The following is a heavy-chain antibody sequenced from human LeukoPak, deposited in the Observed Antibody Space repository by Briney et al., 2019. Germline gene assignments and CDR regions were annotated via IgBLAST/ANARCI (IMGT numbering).Heavy chain of an antibody. Sequence: QSGGSLRFSCAASGFTFSDYYMSWIRKAPGKGLEWVAVISYDGSNKYYADSVKGRFTISIDNSKNTLYLQMNSLRAEDTAVYYCAKPFYGSESYPPYLDYWGQGTLVTVSS. CDR1: GFTFSDYY. CDR3: AKPFYGSESYPPYLDY. CDR2: ISYDGSNK. J-gene: IGHJ4*02. D-gene: IGHD3-10*01. V-gene: IGHV3-30*18.